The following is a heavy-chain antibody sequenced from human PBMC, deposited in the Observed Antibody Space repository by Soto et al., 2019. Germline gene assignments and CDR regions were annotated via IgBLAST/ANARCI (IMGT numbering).Heavy chain of an antibody. CDR3: ARGTSVWLHSGFDY. Sequence: QVQLVESGGGVVQPGRSLRLSCAASGFTFSSYAMHWVRQAPGKGLEWVAVISYDGSNKYYADSVKGRFTISRDNSKNTLYLQMNSLRAEDTAVYYCARGTSVWLHSGFDYWGQGTLVTVSS. D-gene: IGHD5-12*01. V-gene: IGHV3-30-3*01. CDR1: GFTFSSYA. J-gene: IGHJ4*02. CDR2: ISYDGSNK.